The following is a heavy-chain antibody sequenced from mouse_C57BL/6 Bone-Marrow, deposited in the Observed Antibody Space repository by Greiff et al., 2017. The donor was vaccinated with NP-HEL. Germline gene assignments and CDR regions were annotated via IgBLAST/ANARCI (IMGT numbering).Heavy chain of an antibody. CDR2: IDPSDSYT. J-gene: IGHJ4*01. CDR3: ARSRIYYGNFYAMDY. CDR1: GYTFTSSW. Sequence: QVQLQQSGSELVKPGASVTLSCTASGYTFTSSWMHLVKQRPGQGLEWIGEIDPSDSYTNYNQKFKGKATLTVDTSSSTAYMQLSSLTSEDSAVYYCARSRIYYGNFYAMDYWGQGTSVTVSS. V-gene: IGHV1-50*01. D-gene: IGHD2-1*01.